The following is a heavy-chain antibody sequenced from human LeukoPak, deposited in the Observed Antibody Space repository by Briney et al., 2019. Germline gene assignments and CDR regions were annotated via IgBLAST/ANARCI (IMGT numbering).Heavy chain of an antibody. Sequence: ASVKVSCKASGYAFTNYVISWVRQAPGQGLEWMGWISPYNGNTDYAEKLQDRVTMTADTSTSTVYMELQSLRSDDTAVYYCARELPVWGSYRYFGYWGQGTVLTVSS. CDR3: ARELPVWGSYRYFGY. CDR2: ISPYNGNT. D-gene: IGHD3-16*02. CDR1: GYAFTNYV. J-gene: IGHJ4*02. V-gene: IGHV1-18*01.